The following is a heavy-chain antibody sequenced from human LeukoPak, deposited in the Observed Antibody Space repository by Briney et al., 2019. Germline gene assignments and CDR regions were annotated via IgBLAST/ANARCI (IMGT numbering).Heavy chain of an antibody. V-gene: IGHV4-38-2*02. CDR3: ARAYSSSWYYNWFDP. CDR2: IYNSGST. CDR1: GGSIRGYY. Sequence: PSETLSLTCTVSGGSIRGYYWSWIRQPPGKGLEWIASIYNSGSTSYNPSLKSRVTISVDTSKNQFSLKLSSVTAADTAVYYCARAYSSSWYYNWFDPWGQGTLVTVSS. J-gene: IGHJ5*02. D-gene: IGHD6-13*01.